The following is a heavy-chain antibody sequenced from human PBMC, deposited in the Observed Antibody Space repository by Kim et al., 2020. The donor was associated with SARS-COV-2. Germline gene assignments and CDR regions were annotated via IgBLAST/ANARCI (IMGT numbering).Heavy chain of an antibody. CDR2: VYYSGST. CDR1: GGSVNSGTYF. CDR3: ARDIRYRGDESARESGVGATMGFDY. D-gene: IGHD1-26*01. V-gene: IGHV4-61*01. Sequence: SETLSLTCTVSGGSVNSGTYFWTWIRQPPGKGLEWIGYVYYSGSTNYNPSLKSRVTISLDTSKNQFSLKLSSVTAADTAVYYCARDIRYRGDESARESGVGATMGFDYWGQGTLVTVSS. J-gene: IGHJ4*02.